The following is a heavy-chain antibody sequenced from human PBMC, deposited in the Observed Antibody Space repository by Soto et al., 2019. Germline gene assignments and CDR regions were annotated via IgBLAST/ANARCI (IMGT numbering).Heavy chain of an antibody. J-gene: IGHJ4*02. D-gene: IGHD1-26*01. V-gene: IGHV3-23*01. Sequence: EVQLLESGGGLVQPGGSLRLSCAASGFTFSNFAMNWVRQAPGKGLECVSGISGSGGSTYYADSVKGRCAISRDNSGNILYLHMTSLRAEDTAVYYCAKASTIQWELVHWGQGTLVTVYS. CDR2: ISGSGGST. CDR3: AKASTIQWELVH. CDR1: GFTFSNFA.